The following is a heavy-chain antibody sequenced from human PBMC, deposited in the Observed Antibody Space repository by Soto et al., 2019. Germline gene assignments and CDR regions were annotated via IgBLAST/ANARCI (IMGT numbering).Heavy chain of an antibody. Sequence: SETLSLTYTVSGGSISGGVHFWSWIRQPPGKGLEWIGHIFDSGSTYYNPSLKSRLTISVDTSKNQFSLRLSSVTAADTAVYYCAREIMPLTNDWYFDLWGRGTLVTVSS. D-gene: IGHD2-8*01. CDR1: GGSISGGVHF. CDR3: AREIMPLTNDWYFDL. J-gene: IGHJ2*01. V-gene: IGHV4-30-4*01. CDR2: IFDSGST.